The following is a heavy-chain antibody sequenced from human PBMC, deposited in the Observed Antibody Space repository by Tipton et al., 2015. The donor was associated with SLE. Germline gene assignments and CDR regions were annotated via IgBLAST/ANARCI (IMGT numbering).Heavy chain of an antibody. CDR2: ISAHSGNT. CDR3: ARACCGAASEFDY. Sequence: QSGAEVKKPGASVKVSCKASGYTFTSYGISWVRQAPGQGLEWMGWISAHSGNTNYEQKLQGRVTLTTDTATSTAYMELRSLRSDDTALCYCARACCGAASEFDYWGQGTLVTVSS. V-gene: IGHV1-18*01. D-gene: IGHD2-21*01. CDR1: GYTFTSYG. J-gene: IGHJ4*02.